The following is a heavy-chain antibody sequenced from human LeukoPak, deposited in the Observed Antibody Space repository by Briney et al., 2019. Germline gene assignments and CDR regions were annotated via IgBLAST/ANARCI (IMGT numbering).Heavy chain of an antibody. CDR2: ISPSSSCR. V-gene: IGHV3-21*01. D-gene: IGHD3-10*01. CDR1: GFTFNNYG. CDR3: ARDRVAVVRGVSAFDY. Sequence: GGSLRLSCAASGFTFNNYGMNWVRQAPGKGLDWVSSISPSSSCRNYTDSVNGRFTTSRANAKNSLYLQMNSLRAEDTAVYYCARDRVAVVRGVSAFDYRGQGTLVTVSS. J-gene: IGHJ4*02.